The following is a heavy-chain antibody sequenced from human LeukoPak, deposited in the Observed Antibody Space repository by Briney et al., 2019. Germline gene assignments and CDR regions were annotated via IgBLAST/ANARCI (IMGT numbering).Heavy chain of an antibody. CDR1: GFTFSSYW. CDR2: IKQDGSEK. J-gene: IGHJ5*02. CDR3: AKPTHFNWFDP. Sequence: GGSLRLSCAASGFTFSSYWMSWVRQAPGKGPEWVANIKQDGSEKYYVDSVKGRFTISRDNAKNSLYLQMNSLRAEDTAVYYCAKPTHFNWFDPWGQGTLVTVSS. D-gene: IGHD3-3*02. V-gene: IGHV3-7*01.